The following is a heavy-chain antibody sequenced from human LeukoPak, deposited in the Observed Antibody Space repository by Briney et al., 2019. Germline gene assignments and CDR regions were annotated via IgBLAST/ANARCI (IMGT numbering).Heavy chain of an antibody. CDR1: GYTFTGYY. CDR2: INPSGGST. V-gene: IGHV1-46*01. CDR3: ARDQVRDSSSWYGGDY. Sequence: ASVKVSCKASGYTFTGYYMHWVRQAPGQGLEWMGIINPSGGSTSYAQKFQGRVTMTRDTSTSTVYMELSSLRSEDTAVYYCARDQVRDSSSWYGGDYWGQGTLVTVSS. J-gene: IGHJ4*02. D-gene: IGHD6-13*01.